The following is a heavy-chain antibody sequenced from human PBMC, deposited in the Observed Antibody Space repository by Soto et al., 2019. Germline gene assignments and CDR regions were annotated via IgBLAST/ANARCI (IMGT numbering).Heavy chain of an antibody. CDR2: INPNSGGT. J-gene: IGHJ4*02. CDR1: GYTFTGYY. CDR3: ARDPYSSSWYTPPYFDY. Sequence: ASVKVSCKTSGYTFTGYYMHWVRQAPGQGLEWMGWINPNSGGTNYAQKFQGRVTMTRDTSISTAYMELSRLRSDDTAVYYCARDPYSSSWYTPPYFDYWGQGTLVTVSS. V-gene: IGHV1-2*02. D-gene: IGHD6-13*01.